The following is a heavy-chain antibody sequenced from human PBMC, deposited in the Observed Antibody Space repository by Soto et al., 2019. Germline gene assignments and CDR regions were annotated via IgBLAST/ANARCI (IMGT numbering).Heavy chain of an antibody. J-gene: IGHJ4*02. D-gene: IGHD5-12*01. CDR3: ARGRWLQLYFDY. Sequence: SVKVSCKASGGTLSSYAISWLRQAPGQGLEWMGGIIPIFGTANYAQKFQGRVTITADESTSTAYMELSSLRSEDTAVYYCARGRWLQLYFDYWGEGTLVTVSS. V-gene: IGHV1-69*13. CDR1: GGTLSSYA. CDR2: IIPIFGTA.